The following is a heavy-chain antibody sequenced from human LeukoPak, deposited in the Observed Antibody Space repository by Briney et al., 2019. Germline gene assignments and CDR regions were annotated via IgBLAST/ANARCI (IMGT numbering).Heavy chain of an antibody. D-gene: IGHD1-1*01. J-gene: IGHJ6*02. CDR3: ARVVPNWNYGMDV. CDR1: GGSISSYY. CDR2: IYYSGST. V-gene: IGHV4-59*08. Sequence: SETLSLTRTVSGGSISSYYWSWIRPPPGKGVEWIGYIYYSGSTNYNPSLKSRVTISVDTSKNQFSLKLSSVTAADTAVYYCARVVPNWNYGMDVWGQGTTVTVSS.